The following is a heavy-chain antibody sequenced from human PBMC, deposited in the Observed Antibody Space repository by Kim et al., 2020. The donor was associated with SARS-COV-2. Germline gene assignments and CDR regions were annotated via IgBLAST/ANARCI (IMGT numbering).Heavy chain of an antibody. CDR3: ATGVVVVAAYWFDP. Sequence: ASVRVSCKVSGYTLTELSMHWVRQAPGKGLEWMGGFDPEDGETIYAQKFQGRVTMTEDTSTDTAYMELSSLRSEDTAVYYCATGVVVVAAYWFDPWGQGTLVTVSS. D-gene: IGHD2-15*01. CDR2: FDPEDGET. J-gene: IGHJ5*02. V-gene: IGHV1-24*01. CDR1: GYTLTELS.